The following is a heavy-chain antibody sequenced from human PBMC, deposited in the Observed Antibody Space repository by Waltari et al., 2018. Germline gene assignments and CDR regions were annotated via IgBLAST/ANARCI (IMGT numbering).Heavy chain of an antibody. CDR3: ARDIVPAAYSGYDLDAFDI. CDR1: GGSISSYY. J-gene: IGHJ3*02. Sequence: QVQLQESGPGLVKPSETLSLTCTVSGGSISSYYWSWIRQPAGKGLEWIGRIYTSGSTNYNPSLKSRFTMSVDTSKNQFSLKLSSVTAADTAVYYCARDIVPAAYSGYDLDAFDIWGQGTMVTVSS. D-gene: IGHD5-12*01. CDR2: IYTSGST. V-gene: IGHV4-4*07.